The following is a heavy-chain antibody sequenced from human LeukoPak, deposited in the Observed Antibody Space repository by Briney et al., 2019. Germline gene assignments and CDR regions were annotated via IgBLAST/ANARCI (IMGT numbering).Heavy chain of an antibody. D-gene: IGHD3-3*01. CDR1: GYTFTSYG. CDR3: ARAIFGVANLDY. CDR2: ISTSNGDT. V-gene: IGHV1-18*01. Sequence: ASVKVSCKASGYTFTSYGITWVRQAPGQGLEWMGWISTSNGDTNYAQKFQGRVTMTTDTSTSTAYMELRSLRFDDTAVYYCARAIFGVANLDYWGQGTLVTVSS. J-gene: IGHJ4*02.